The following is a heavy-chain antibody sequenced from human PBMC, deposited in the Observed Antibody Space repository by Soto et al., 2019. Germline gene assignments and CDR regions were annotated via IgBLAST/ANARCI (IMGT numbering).Heavy chain of an antibody. CDR1: EFTFSSYA. CDR2: ISGGGGTT. J-gene: IGHJ6*02. V-gene: IGHV3-23*01. D-gene: IGHD3-22*01. Sequence: GGSLRLSCAASEFTFSSYAMNWVRQAPGKGLEWVSVISGGGGTTYYADSVKGRFRISRDNSKNTLYLQVNSLRVEDTAVYYCAKGKVAYDNSGLQYFYYFPMNVWGQGTTVTVSS. CDR3: AKGKVAYDNSGLQYFYYFPMNV.